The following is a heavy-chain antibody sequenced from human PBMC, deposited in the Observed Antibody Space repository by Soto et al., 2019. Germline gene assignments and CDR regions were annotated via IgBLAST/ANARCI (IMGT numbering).Heavy chain of an antibody. CDR3: ARMDYRGDWFDP. CDR1: GVSVSSGSNY. CDR2: IYYSGST. D-gene: IGHD3-16*01. J-gene: IGHJ5*02. V-gene: IGHV4-61*01. Sequence: SETLSLTCTVSGVSVSSGSNYWSCIRQPPGKGLEWIGYIYYSGSTNYNPSLKSRVTISVDTSKNQFSLKLGSVTAADTAVYYCARMDYRGDWFDPWGQGTLVTVSS.